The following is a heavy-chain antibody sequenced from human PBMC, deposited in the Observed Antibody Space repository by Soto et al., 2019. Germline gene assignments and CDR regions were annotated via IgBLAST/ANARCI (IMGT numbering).Heavy chain of an antibody. CDR2: ISYDGSNK. D-gene: IGHD5-18*01. J-gene: IGHJ4*02. V-gene: IGHV3-30*18. Sequence: QVQLVESGGGVVQPGRSLRLSCAASGFTFSSYGMHWVRQAPGKGLEWVAVISYDGSNKYYADSVKGRFTISRDNSKNTLYLQMNSLRAEDTAVYYCAKDVRRVDTASSRFDYWGQGTLVTVSS. CDR1: GFTFSSYG. CDR3: AKDVRRVDTASSRFDY.